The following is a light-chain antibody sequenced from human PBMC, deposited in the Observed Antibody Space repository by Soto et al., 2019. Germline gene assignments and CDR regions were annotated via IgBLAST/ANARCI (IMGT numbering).Light chain of an antibody. CDR3: QHYVERSPIN. J-gene: IGKJ5*01. CDR2: GAS. Sequence: DIVITHAPFTLSLSPLERATLSLMASQSVSSRLACYQQKPGQAPRLLISGASSRATSIPDRFSGSGSGTDFTLTIRGLEPEDFALYYCQHYVERSPINCGKGTRREIK. V-gene: IGKV3-20*01. CDR1: QSVSSR.